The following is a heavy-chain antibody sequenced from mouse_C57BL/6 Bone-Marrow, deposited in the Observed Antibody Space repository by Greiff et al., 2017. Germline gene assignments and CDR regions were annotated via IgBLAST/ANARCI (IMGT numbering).Heavy chain of an antibody. V-gene: IGHV1-64*01. CDR2: IHPNSGST. CDR1: GYTFTSYW. J-gene: IGHJ4*01. CDR3: ARRKGASMDY. Sequence: VQLQQPGAELVKPGASVQLSCKASGYTFTSYWMHWVKQRPGQGLEWIGMIHPNSGSTNYNEKFKSKATLTVDKSSSTAYMQLSSLTSEDSAVYYCARRKGASMDYWGQGTSVTVSS.